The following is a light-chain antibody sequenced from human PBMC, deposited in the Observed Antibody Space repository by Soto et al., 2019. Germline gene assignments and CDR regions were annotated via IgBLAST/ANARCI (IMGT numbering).Light chain of an antibody. CDR1: QTVRNN. Sequence: EIVLTQSPGTLSLSPGERATLSCRASQTVRNNYLAWYQQKPGQAPRLLIYSAYRRATGFQARFSGSGSGTDFTLTIRSLQSEDFAVYYCKQYNNWPWTFGQGTKVDIK. CDR3: KQYNNWPWT. CDR2: SAY. V-gene: IGKV3-15*01. J-gene: IGKJ1*01.